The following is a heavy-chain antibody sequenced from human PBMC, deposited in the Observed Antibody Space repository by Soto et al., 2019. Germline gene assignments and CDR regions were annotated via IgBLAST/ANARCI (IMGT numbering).Heavy chain of an antibody. Sequence: ASVKVSCKASGYTFRNYGITWVRQAPGQGLEWMAWISPYNGNTNYAQDLQGRVTMTTDTSTSTAYMELRSLTSEDTAMYYCARDLVSGSDFWRAYNGGYFDYWGQGTLVTVSS. CDR2: ISPYNGNT. V-gene: IGHV1-18*01. CDR1: GYTFRNYG. CDR3: ARDLVSGSDFWRAYNGGYFDY. D-gene: IGHD3-3*01. J-gene: IGHJ4*02.